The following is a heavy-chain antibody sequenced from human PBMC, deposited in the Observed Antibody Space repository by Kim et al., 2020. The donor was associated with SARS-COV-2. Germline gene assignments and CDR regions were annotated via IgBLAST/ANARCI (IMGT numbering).Heavy chain of an antibody. CDR1: GGTFSSYA. D-gene: IGHD3-10*01. CDR3: ARAPTYGPRDYYYGMDV. CDR2: IIPIFGTA. J-gene: IGHJ6*02. V-gene: IGHV1-69*06. Sequence: SVKVSCKASGGTFSSYAISWVRQAPGQGLEWMGGIIPIFGTANYAQKFQGRVTITADKSTSTAYMELSSLRSEDTAVYYCARAPTYGPRDYYYGMDVWGQGTTVTVSS.